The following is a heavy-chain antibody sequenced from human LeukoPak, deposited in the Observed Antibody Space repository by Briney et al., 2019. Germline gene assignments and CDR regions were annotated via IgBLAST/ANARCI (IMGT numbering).Heavy chain of an antibody. CDR3: ARVHCGGDCTIYRYFDL. D-gene: IGHD2-21*01. J-gene: IGHJ2*01. CDR2: IIPIFGTA. CDR1: GGTFSSYA. Sequence: ASVKVSCKASGGTFSSYAISWVRQAPGQGLEWMGGIIPIFGTANYAQKFQGRVTITADESTSTAYMELSSLRSEDTAVYYCARVHCGGDCTIYRYFDLWGRGTLVTVSS. V-gene: IGHV1-69*13.